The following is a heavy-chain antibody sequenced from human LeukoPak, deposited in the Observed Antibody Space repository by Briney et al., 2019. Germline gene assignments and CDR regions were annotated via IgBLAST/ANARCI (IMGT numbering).Heavy chain of an antibody. J-gene: IGHJ4*02. CDR1: GFTFSDYY. CDR3: ARVPPGGRYYDSSGYYVDY. CDR2: ISSSGSTV. V-gene: IGHV3-11*01. D-gene: IGHD3-22*01. Sequence: PGGSLRLSCAASGFTFSDYYMSWIRQAPGKGLEWVSYISSSGSTVYYADSVKGRFTISRDNAKNSLYLQMNSLRAEDTAVYYCARVPPGGRYYDSSGYYVDYWGQGTLVTASS.